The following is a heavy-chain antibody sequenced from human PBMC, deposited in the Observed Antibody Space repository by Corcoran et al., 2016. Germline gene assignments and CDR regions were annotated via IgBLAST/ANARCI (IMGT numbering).Heavy chain of an antibody. D-gene: IGHD3-10*01. Sequence: QVQLVLSGAEVKKPGASVKVSCKASGYSFTGYYMHWVRQAPGQGLEWMGWINPRSGGTNYAQKFQGRVTMSRATSITTAYLELSGLRSDDTAVYYCARVRGGYFGSGSYYALDSWGQGTLVSVSS. CDR2: INPRSGGT. CDR3: ARVRGGYFGSGSYYALDS. J-gene: IGHJ4*02. V-gene: IGHV1-2*02. CDR1: GYSFTGYY.